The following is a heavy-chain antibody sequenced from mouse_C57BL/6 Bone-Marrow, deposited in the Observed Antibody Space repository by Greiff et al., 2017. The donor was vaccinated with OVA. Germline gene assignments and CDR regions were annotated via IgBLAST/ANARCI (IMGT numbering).Heavy chain of an antibody. CDR2: IYPGGGYT. D-gene: IGHD2-2*01. CDR1: GYTFTNYW. V-gene: IGHV1-63*01. J-gene: IGHJ2*01. CDR3: ARMGYDRAFGY. Sequence: VQLQQSGAELVRPGTSVKLSCKASGYTFTNYWIGWAKQRPGHGLEWIGDIYPGGGYTNYNEKFKGKATLTADKSSSTAYMQFGSLTSEDSAIYYCARMGYDRAFGYWGQGTTLTVSS.